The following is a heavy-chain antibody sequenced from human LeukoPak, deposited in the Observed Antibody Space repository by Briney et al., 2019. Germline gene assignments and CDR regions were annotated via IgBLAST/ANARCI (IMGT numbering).Heavy chain of an antibody. J-gene: IGHJ4*02. CDR3: ARVTAVAGYFDY. Sequence: PGGSLRLSCAASGFSVRSNYLNWVRQAPGKGLEWVSSISSSSSYIYYADSVKGRFTISRDNAKNSLYLQMNSLRAEDTAVYYCARVTAVAGYFDYWGQGTLVTVSS. CDR1: GFSVRSNY. D-gene: IGHD6-19*01. CDR2: ISSSSSYI. V-gene: IGHV3-21*01.